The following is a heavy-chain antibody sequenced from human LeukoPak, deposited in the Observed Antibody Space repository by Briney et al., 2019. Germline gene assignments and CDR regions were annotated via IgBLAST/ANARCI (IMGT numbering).Heavy chain of an antibody. CDR3: ARGTTATTQPFEY. D-gene: IGHD2-2*01. Sequence: GGSLRLSCAASGFTFSNYAMSWVRQAPGKGLEWVSAISGSGGGTYYADSVKGRFTISRDDSKNTVDLQMNSLRADDTAVYYCARGTTATTQPFEYWGQGTLVTVSS. CDR2: ISGSGGGT. V-gene: IGHV3-23*01. CDR1: GFTFSNYA. J-gene: IGHJ4*02.